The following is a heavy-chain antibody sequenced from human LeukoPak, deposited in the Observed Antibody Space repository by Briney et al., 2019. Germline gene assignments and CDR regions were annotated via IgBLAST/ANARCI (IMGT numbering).Heavy chain of an antibody. J-gene: IGHJ3*02. CDR2: INHSGST. CDR1: GGSFSGYY. CDR3: AKSNGYGLVDI. V-gene: IGHV4-34*01. D-gene: IGHD3-10*01. Sequence: KPSETLSLTCAVYGGSFSGYYWSWIRQPPGKGLEWIGEINHSGSTNYNPSLKSRVTISVDTSKNQFSLKLSSVTAADTAVYYCAKSNGYGLVDIWGQGTVVTVSS.